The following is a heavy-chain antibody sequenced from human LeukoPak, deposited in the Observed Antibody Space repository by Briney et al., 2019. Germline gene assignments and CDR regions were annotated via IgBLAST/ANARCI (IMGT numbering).Heavy chain of an antibody. CDR1: GFTFSSYE. CDR3: VSAYGGLLDY. Sequence: GGSLRLSCAASGFTFSSYEMNWVRQAPGKGLEWISYVSANGDTIYYADSVSGRFTISRDNAKNSLYLQMNGLRAEDTAVYYCVSAYGGLLDYWGQGTLVTVSS. CDR2: VSANGDTI. V-gene: IGHV3-48*03. D-gene: IGHD3-16*01. J-gene: IGHJ4*02.